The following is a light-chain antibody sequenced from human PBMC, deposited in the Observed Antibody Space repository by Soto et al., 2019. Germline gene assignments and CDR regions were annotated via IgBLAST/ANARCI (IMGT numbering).Light chain of an antibody. CDR1: QRVSSSY. Sequence: EIVLTQSPGTLSLSPGERATLSCRASQRVSSSYLAWYQQKPGQAPRLLIYGASSRATGIPDRFSGSGSGTDFTLTISRLEPEDFAVYYCHQYDSSPITFGGGTKVEIK. J-gene: IGKJ4*01. CDR3: HQYDSSPIT. V-gene: IGKV3-20*01. CDR2: GAS.